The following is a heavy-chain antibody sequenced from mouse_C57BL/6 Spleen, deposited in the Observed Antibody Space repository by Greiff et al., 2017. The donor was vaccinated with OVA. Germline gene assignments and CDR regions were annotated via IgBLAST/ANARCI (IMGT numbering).Heavy chain of an antibody. CDR2: IYPGDGDT. CDR3: ACGRGSGYDY. Sequence: LVESGPELVKPGASVKISCKASGYAFSSSWMNWVKQRPGKGLAWIGRIYPGDGDTNYNGKFKGKATLTADKSSSTAYMHLSSLTSEDSAVYSCACGRGSGYDYWGQGTTLTVSS. J-gene: IGHJ2*01. D-gene: IGHD3-2*02. CDR1: GYAFSSSW. V-gene: IGHV1-82*01.